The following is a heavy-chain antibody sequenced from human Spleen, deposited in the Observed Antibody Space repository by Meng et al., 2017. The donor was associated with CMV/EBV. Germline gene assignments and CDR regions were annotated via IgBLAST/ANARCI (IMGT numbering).Heavy chain of an antibody. CDR3: AREDIVVVPAAIYYYYYGMDV. D-gene: IGHD2-2*01. CDR2: INPNSGGT. J-gene: IGHJ6*02. Sequence: ASVKVSCKASGSTFIDYYMHWVRQAPGQGLEWMGWINPNSGGTHYAQKFQGRVTMTRDTSISTAYMELSRLRSDDTAVYYCAREDIVVVPAAIYYYYYGMDVWGQGTTVTVSS. V-gene: IGHV1-2*02. CDR1: GSTFIDYY.